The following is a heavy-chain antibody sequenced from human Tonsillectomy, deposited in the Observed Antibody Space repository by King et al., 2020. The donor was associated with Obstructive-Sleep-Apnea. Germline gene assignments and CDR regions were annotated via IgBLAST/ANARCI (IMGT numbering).Heavy chain of an antibody. CDR2: INHSGST. CDR1: GGSFSGYY. J-gene: IGHJ4*02. Sequence: VQLQQWGAGLLKPSETLSLTCAAYGGSFSGYYWSWIRQPPGKGLEWIGEINHSGSTNYNPSLKSRVTISVDTSKNQFSLKLSSVTAADTAVYYCARGTTRGVIISPVDYWGQGTLVTVSS. CDR3: ARGTTRGVIISPVDY. D-gene: IGHD3-10*01. V-gene: IGHV4-34*01.